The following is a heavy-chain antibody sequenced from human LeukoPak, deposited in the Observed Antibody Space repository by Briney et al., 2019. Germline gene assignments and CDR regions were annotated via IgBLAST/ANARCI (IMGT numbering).Heavy chain of an antibody. CDR1: GYTFTSYG. Sequence: ASVKVSCKASGYTFTSYGISWVRQAPGQGLEWMGWISAYNGNTNYAQKLQGRVTMTTDTSTSTAYMELRSLRSDDTAVCYCARDLEYYYGSGIPFDYWGQGTLVTVSS. V-gene: IGHV1-18*01. D-gene: IGHD3-10*01. CDR3: ARDLEYYYGSGIPFDY. J-gene: IGHJ4*02. CDR2: ISAYNGNT.